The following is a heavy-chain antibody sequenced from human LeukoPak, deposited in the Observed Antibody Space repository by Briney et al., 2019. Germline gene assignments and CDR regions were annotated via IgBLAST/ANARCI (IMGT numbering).Heavy chain of an antibody. D-gene: IGHD1-26*01. CDR3: ARQYYGGATTGGGSNYFDY. CDR1: GFTFSDYY. V-gene: IGHV4-39*01. Sequence: GSLRLSCAAPGFTFSDYYMSWIRQPPGKGLEWIGSIYYSGSTYYNPSLKSRVTISVDTSKNQFSLKLSSVTAADTAVYYCARQYYGGATTGGGSNYFDYWGQGTLVTVSS. J-gene: IGHJ4*02. CDR2: IYYSGST.